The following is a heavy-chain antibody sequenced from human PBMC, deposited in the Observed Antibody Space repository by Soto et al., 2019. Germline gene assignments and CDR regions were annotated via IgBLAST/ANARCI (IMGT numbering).Heavy chain of an antibody. Sequence: SETLSLICAVSGGSISSGTWWSWVRQPPGRGLEWIGEIYHSGSPNYNPSLKSRVTMSVDKSKNLFSLRLSSVTAADSALYYCARRVPAAPNWFDPWGQGTLVTVSS. CDR1: GGSISSGTW. V-gene: IGHV4-4*02. D-gene: IGHD2-2*01. J-gene: IGHJ5*02. CDR2: IYHSGSP. CDR3: ARRVPAAPNWFDP.